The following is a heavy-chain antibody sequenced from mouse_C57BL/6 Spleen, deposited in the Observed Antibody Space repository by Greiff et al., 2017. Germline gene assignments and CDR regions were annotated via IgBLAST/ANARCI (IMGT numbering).Heavy chain of an antibody. J-gene: IGHJ3*01. Sequence: EVKLMESGPGLVKPSQSLSLTCSVTGYSITSGYYWNWIRQFPGNKLEWMGYISYDGSNNYNPSLKNRISITRDTSKNQFFLKLNSVTTEDTATYDCARSYEAWFAYWGQGTLVTVSA. CDR2: ISYDGSN. CDR1: GYSITSGYY. V-gene: IGHV3-6*01. D-gene: IGHD1-1*01. CDR3: ARSYEAWFAY.